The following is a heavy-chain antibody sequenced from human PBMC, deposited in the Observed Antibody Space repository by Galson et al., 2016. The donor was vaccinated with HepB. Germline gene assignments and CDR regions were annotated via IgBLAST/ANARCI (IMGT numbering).Heavy chain of an antibody. J-gene: IGHJ4*02. CDR1: NGSISSDY. Sequence: ETLSLTCTVSNGSISSDYWSWFRQAPGKGLELIGHIYYSGSTNYNPSLKSRVTISAGSNEFSLKLPSVTAADTAVYYCARVPYCSGRTCLARYFDYRGRGILVTVSS. CDR2: IYYSGST. D-gene: IGHD2-15*01. CDR3: ARVPYCSGRTCLARYFDY. V-gene: IGHV4-59*01.